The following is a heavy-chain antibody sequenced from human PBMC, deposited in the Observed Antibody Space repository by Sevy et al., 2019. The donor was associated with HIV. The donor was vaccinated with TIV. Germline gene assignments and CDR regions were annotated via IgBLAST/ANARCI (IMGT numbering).Heavy chain of an antibody. CDR2: ISGSSSHP. CDR3: ARNFFDRGDDYYSFDY. D-gene: IGHD2-21*01. Sequence: GGSLRLSCAASGFTFSDYYMSWIRQAPGRGLEWVSYISGSSSHPNYADSVKGRFTISRDNTKNSLYLQMSSLRAEDLGVYYWARNFFDRGDDYYSFDYWGQGTLVTVSS. CDR1: GFTFSDYY. V-gene: IGHV3-11*06. J-gene: IGHJ4*02.